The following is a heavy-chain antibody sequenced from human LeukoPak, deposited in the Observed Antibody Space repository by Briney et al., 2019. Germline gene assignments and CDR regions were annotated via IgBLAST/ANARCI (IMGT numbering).Heavy chain of an antibody. CDR3: AIDATGYSSGWYDY. Sequence: PGGSLRLSCAASGFTFDDYAMHWVRQAPGKGLEWVSGISWNSGSIGYADSVKGRFTISRDNAKDSLYLQMNSLRAEDTALYYCAIDATGYSSGWYDYWGQGTLVTVSS. CDR2: ISWNSGSI. V-gene: IGHV3-9*01. D-gene: IGHD6-19*01. CDR1: GFTFDDYA. J-gene: IGHJ4*02.